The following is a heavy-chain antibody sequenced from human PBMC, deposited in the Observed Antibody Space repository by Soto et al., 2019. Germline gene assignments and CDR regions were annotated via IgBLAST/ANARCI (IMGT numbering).Heavy chain of an antibody. D-gene: IGHD3-22*01. CDR2: IYYSGST. V-gene: IGHV4-31*03. CDR3: VRGTTYYYDSSGYSSPPYFDY. Sequence: SETLSLTCTVSGGSISSGGYYWSWIRQHPGKGLEWIGYIYYSGSTYYNPSLKNRVTISVDTSKNQFSLKLSSVTAADTAVYYCVRGTTYYYDSSGYSSPPYFDYWGQGTLVTVSS. J-gene: IGHJ4*02. CDR1: GGSISSGGYY.